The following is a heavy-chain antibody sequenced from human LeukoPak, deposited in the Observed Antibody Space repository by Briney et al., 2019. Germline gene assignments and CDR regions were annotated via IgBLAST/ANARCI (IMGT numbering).Heavy chain of an antibody. CDR2: IHPNSGKT. V-gene: IGHV1-8*01. Sequence: ASVKVSCKASGYTFRSYKINWVRQAPGQGLEWVGWIHPNSGKTGYAQKFQGRVTMTRDTSTETAFMELSSLKFDDTAIFYCARGHYGGNRYFDIWGQGTLVTVSS. J-gene: IGHJ4*02. CDR1: GYTFRSYK. CDR3: ARGHYGGNRYFDI. D-gene: IGHD4-23*01.